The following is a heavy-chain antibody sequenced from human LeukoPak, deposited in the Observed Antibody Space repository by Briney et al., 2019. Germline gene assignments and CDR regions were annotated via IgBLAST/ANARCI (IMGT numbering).Heavy chain of an antibody. CDR2: INHSGST. CDR3: ARKRIHYYGSGSYYPSNWFDP. J-gene: IGHJ5*02. Sequence: SETLSLTCAVYGGSFSGYYWSWIRQPPGKGLEWIGEINHSGSTNYNPSLKSRVTISVDTSKNQFSLKLSSVTAADTAVCYCARKRIHYYGSGSYYPSNWFDPWGQGTLVTVSS. V-gene: IGHV4-34*01. D-gene: IGHD3-10*01. CDR1: GGSFSGYY.